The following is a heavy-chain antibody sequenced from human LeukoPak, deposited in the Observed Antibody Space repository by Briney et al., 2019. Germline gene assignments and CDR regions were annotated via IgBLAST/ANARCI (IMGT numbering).Heavy chain of an antibody. J-gene: IGHJ5*02. Sequence: ASVKVSCKASGYTFTGYYMHWVRQAPGQGLEWMGIINPSGGSTSYAQKFQGRVTMTRDTSTSTVYMELSSLRSEDTAVYYCARDGQWCSSTSCYFWRGNWFDPWGQGTLVTVSS. V-gene: IGHV1-46*01. CDR1: GYTFTGYY. CDR2: INPSGGST. CDR3: ARDGQWCSSTSCYFWRGNWFDP. D-gene: IGHD2-2*01.